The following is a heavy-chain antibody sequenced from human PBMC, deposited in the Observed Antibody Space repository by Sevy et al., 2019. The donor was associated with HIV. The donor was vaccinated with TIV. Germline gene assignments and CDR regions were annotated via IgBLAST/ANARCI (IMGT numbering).Heavy chain of an antibody. Sequence: ASVKVSCKASGYTFTSYRIYWVRQAPGQGLEWMGWVSAHNGDTNYVQKVQGRVAMTTDTSTSTAYMELRSLTSDDTAVYYCARAYCSGGSSYSLAYWGQGSLVTVSS. CDR3: ARAYCSGGSSYSLAY. CDR2: VSAHNGDT. V-gene: IGHV1-18*01. D-gene: IGHD2-15*01. CDR1: GYTFTSYR. J-gene: IGHJ4*02.